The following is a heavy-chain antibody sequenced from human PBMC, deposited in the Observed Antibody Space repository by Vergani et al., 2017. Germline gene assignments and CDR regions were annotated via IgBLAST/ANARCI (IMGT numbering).Heavy chain of an antibody. D-gene: IGHD3-22*01. CDR3: AKSASYYDSSGYYYFDY. J-gene: IGHJ4*02. Sequence: QVQLVESGGGVVQPGRSLRLSCAASGFIFSSYGIHRVRQAPGKGLEWVAVISYDGSYKYYADSVKGRFTISRDNPKNTLYLQMNSLRAEDTAVYYCAKSASYYDSSGYYYFDYWGQGTLVTVSS. V-gene: IGHV3-30*18. CDR1: GFIFSSYG. CDR2: ISYDGSYK.